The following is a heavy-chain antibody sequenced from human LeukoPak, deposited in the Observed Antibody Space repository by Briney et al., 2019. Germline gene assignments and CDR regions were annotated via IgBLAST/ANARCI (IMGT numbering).Heavy chain of an antibody. CDR2: INHSGST. CDR3: ARGTVVDY. Sequence: SETLSLTCAVYGGSFSGYYWSWVRQPPGKGLEWIGEINHSGSTNYNPSLKSRGTISVDTSKNQFSLKLSSVTAADTAVYYCARGTVVDYWGQGTLVTVSS. J-gene: IGHJ4*02. V-gene: IGHV4-34*01. CDR1: GGSFSGYY.